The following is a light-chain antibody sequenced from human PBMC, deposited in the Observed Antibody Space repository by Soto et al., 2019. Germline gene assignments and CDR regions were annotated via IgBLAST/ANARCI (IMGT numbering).Light chain of an antibody. Sequence: EIVMTQSPATLSVSPGERATLSCRASQSVSTNLAWYQQKPGQAPRLLMYATSSRATGVPARFSGSGSGTEFTLTISSLQSEDFAAYYCQQYNDWPTWTFGQGTKVEIK. CDR1: QSVSTN. CDR2: ATS. CDR3: QQYNDWPTWT. J-gene: IGKJ1*01. V-gene: IGKV3-15*01.